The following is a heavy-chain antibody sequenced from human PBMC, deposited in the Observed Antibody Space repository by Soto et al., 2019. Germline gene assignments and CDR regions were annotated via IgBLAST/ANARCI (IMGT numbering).Heavy chain of an antibody. CDR1: GGSISSYY. D-gene: IGHD3-10*01. CDR3: AYGSGSYYYMDV. J-gene: IGHJ6*03. CDR2: IYYSGST. V-gene: IGHV4-59*01. Sequence: QVQLQESGPGLVKPSETLSLTCTVSGGSISSYYWSWIRQPPGKGLEWIGYIYYSGSTNYNPSLKSRVTLSVDTSKNQFSLKLSSVTAADTAVYYCAYGSGSYYYMDVWGKGTTVTVSS.